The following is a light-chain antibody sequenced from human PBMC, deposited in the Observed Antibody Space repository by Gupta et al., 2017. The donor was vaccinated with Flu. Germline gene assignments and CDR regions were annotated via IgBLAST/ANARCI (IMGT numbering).Light chain of an antibody. CDR3: QQYNNWPYT. CDR2: CAS. J-gene: IGKJ2*01. V-gene: IGKV3-15*01. Sequence: EIVMTQSPATLPVSPGARATHSCRASQSVNSNLAWYQQKPGQAPRLLIYCASTRATGIPARFSGSGSGTEFTLTISSLQSEDFAVYYCQQYNNWPYTFGQGTKLEIK. CDR1: QSVNSN.